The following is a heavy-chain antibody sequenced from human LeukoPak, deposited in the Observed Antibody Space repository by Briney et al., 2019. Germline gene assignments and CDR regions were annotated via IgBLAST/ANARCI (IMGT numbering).Heavy chain of an antibody. Sequence: PGRSLRLPCSASGFTFGDYGMSWFRQAPGKGLEWVGFIRSKAYGVTTEYAASVKGRFTISRDDSKSIAYLQMNSLKSEDTAVYYCTRDPSHYYDSSGYYYNWGQGTLVTVSS. V-gene: IGHV3-49*03. CDR2: IRSKAYGVTT. CDR1: GFTFGDYG. J-gene: IGHJ4*02. CDR3: TRDPSHYYDSSGYYYN. D-gene: IGHD3-22*01.